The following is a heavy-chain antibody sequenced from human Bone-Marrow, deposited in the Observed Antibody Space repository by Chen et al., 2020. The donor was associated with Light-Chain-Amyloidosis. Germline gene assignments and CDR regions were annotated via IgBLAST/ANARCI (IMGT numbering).Heavy chain of an antibody. Sequence: EVPLVESGGGLVQPGGCLRLSCAASGFSFSSYWMHWVRQAPGKGLVWVSRINTDGSTTTYADSVRGRFTISRDNAKNTLFLQMSSLRAEDTAIYYCVYDSHREAAFDIWGQGTMVTVSS. CDR2: INTDGSTT. CDR1: GFSFSSYW. D-gene: IGHD3-22*01. J-gene: IGHJ3*02. CDR3: VYDSHREAAFDI. V-gene: IGHV3-74*02.